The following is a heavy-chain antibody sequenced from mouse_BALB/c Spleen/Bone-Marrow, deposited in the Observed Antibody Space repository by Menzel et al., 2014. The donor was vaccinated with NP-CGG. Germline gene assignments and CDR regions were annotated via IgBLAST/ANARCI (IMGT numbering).Heavy chain of an antibody. V-gene: IGHV1-54*01. Sequence: VQLQQSGAELVRPGTSVKVSCKASGYAFTNYLMEWVKQRPGQGLEWIGVINPGSSGTDYNEKFKGKATLTADKSSSTAYMRLSGLTSDDSAVYFCARSISAATAMDYWGQGTSVTVSS. CDR3: ARSISAATAMDY. D-gene: IGHD1-2*01. J-gene: IGHJ4*01. CDR1: GYAFTNYL. CDR2: INPGSSGT.